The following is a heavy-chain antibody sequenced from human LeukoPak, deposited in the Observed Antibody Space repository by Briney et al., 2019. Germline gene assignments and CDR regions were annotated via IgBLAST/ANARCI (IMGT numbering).Heavy chain of an antibody. CDR1: GFTFNTYW. V-gene: IGHV3-74*01. Sequence: GGSLRLSCAASGFTFNTYWMHWVRQAPGKGLVWVSHINPDGSETNYADSVTGRFTISRDNSKNTLYLQMNSLRAEDTAVYYCAKDLGSVVTPPSLDYWGQGTLVTVSS. D-gene: IGHD4-23*01. J-gene: IGHJ4*02. CDR2: INPDGSET. CDR3: AKDLGSVVTPPSLDY.